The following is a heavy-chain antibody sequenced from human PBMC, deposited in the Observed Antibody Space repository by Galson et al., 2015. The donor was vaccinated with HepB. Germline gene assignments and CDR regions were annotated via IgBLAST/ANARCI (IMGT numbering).Heavy chain of an antibody. Sequence: ETLSLTCTVSGGSISSSGYYWGWIRQPPGKGLEWIGNIYYRGTTYYNPSLKSRLTISADTPNNQFSLKLTSVTAADTAVYYCASRQLCSGGGCYSNYWGQGTLVTVSS. D-gene: IGHD2-15*01. J-gene: IGHJ4*02. CDR2: IYYRGTT. CDR3: ASRQLCSGGGCYSNY. CDR1: GGSISSSGYY. V-gene: IGHV4-39*01.